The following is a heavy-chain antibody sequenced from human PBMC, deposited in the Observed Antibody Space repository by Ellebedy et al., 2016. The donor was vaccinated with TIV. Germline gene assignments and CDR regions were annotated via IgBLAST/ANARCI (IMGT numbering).Heavy chain of an antibody. Sequence: GESLKISCAASGFTFSSYSMNWVRQAPGKGLEWVSSISSSSSYIYYADSVKGRFTISRDNAKNSLYLQMNSLRAEDTAVYYCARGYYYGSGSYDYWGQGTLVTVSS. J-gene: IGHJ4*02. CDR2: ISSSSSYI. CDR3: ARGYYYGSGSYDY. CDR1: GFTFSSYS. D-gene: IGHD3-10*01. V-gene: IGHV3-21*01.